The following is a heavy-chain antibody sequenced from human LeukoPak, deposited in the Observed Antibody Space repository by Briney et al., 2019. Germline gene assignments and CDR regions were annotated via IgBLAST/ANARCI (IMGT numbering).Heavy chain of an antibody. CDR3: ASLGYSSGWLDS. V-gene: IGHV4-59*01. CDR2: VYHNGHS. Sequence: SETLSLTCSVSGGSFSDNYWTWIRHLPGKGLEWIGYVYHNGHSDYNPSLKSRVTISVDTSTNQFSLKMISVTAADTAVYYCASLGYSSGWLDSWGHGSLVIVSS. CDR1: GGSFSDNY. D-gene: IGHD2-15*01. J-gene: IGHJ5*01.